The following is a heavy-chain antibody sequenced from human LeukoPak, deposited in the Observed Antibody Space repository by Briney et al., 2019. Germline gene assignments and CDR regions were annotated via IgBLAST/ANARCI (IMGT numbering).Heavy chain of an antibody. D-gene: IGHD6-13*01. CDR2: INHRRST. V-gene: IGHV4-59*01. J-gene: IGHJ4*02. Sequence: SETLSLTCTVSGGSISSYYWSWIRQPPGKGLEWIGEINHRRSTKYSPSLKSRVTISVDTSKNQFSLRLSSVTAADTAVYYCARVTGYVMEDYFDYWGQGTLVTVSS. CDR1: GGSISSYY. CDR3: ARVTGYVMEDYFDY.